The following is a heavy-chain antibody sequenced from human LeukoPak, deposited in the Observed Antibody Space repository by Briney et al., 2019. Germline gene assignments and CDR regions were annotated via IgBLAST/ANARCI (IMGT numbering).Heavy chain of an antibody. V-gene: IGHV3-48*02. J-gene: IGHJ4*02. CDR3: ARANSLMVRGVISYFDS. CDR2: ISSTGATI. CDR1: GFTFSSNG. D-gene: IGHD3-10*01. Sequence: GGSLRLSCAASGFTFSSNGMNWVRQAPGKGLDFIAYISSTGATIYYADSLKGRFTISRDNARNSLYLRMNSLRDEDTAVYFCARANSLMVRGVISYFDSWGQGTLVTVSS.